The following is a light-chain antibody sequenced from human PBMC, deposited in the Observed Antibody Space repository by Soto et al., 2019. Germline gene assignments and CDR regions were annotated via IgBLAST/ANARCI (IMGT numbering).Light chain of an antibody. V-gene: IGKV1-5*01. CDR1: QSISSW. CDR2: DAS. J-gene: IGKJ1*01. CDR3: QQYNSYQWT. Sequence: DIQMTQSPSTLSASVGDRVAITCRASQSISSWLAWYQQKPGKGPKVLIYDASSLESGVPSRFSGSGSGTEFTLTITSLQPDDFATYYCQQYNSYQWTVGQGTKVEIK.